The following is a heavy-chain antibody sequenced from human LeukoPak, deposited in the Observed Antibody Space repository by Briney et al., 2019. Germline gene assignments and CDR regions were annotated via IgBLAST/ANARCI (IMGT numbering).Heavy chain of an antibody. J-gene: IGHJ4*02. V-gene: IGHV3-7*02. CDR3: TRSLDY. Sequence: GGSLRLSCAASRFTFSSYEMNWVRQAPGKGLEWVANIKPDGSEIYYVDSVKGRFTISRDNAKNSLYLQMNSLRAEDTAVYYCTRSLDYWGQGTLVTVSS. CDR2: IKPDGSEI. D-gene: IGHD2-15*01. CDR1: RFTFSSYE.